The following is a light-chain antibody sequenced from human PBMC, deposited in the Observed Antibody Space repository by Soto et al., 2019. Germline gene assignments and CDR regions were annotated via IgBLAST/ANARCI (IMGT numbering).Light chain of an antibody. Sequence: DIQMTQSPSFLSASVGDRVTITCRASQRIDNFLNWYQQKPGKAPKLLIYGASSLQSGVPSRFSGSGSWTDFTLTTPRLQPEHSATYHSQQRYKTSLSPFGQGTTVDIK. CDR2: GAS. CDR1: QRIDNF. CDR3: QQRYKTSLSP. J-gene: IGKJ2*01. V-gene: IGKV1-39*01.